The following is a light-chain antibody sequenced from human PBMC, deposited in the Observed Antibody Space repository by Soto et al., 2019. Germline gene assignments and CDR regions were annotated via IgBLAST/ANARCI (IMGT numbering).Light chain of an antibody. CDR2: EVS. CDR1: SSDVGGYNY. J-gene: IGLJ1*01. Sequence: QSALTQPPSASGSPGQSVTISCTGTSSDVGGYNYVSWYQQHPGEAPKLMIYEVSKRPSGVPDRFSGSKSGNTASLTVSGLQAEDEADYYCSSYAGSNIHYVFGTGTKLTVL. V-gene: IGLV2-8*01. CDR3: SSYAGSNIHYV.